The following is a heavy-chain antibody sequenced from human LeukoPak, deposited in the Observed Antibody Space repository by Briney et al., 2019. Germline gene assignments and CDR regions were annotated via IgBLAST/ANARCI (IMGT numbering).Heavy chain of an antibody. Sequence: ASVKVSCKASGYTFTSYDINWVRQAPGQGLEWMGWMNPNSGNTGYAQRFQGRVTMTRNTSISTAYMELSSVRSEDTPVYYCARNIADSGDEDYWGQGNLVTVSS. CDR3: ARNIADSGDEDY. D-gene: IGHD6-13*01. CDR1: GYTFTSYD. CDR2: MNPNSGNT. V-gene: IGHV1-8*01. J-gene: IGHJ4*02.